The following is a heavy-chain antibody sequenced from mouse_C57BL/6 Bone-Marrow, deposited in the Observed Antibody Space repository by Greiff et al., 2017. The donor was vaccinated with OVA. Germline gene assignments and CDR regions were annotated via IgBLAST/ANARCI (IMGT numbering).Heavy chain of an antibody. CDR2: ISSGGSYT. Sequence: DVKLVESGGGLVKPGGSLKLSCAASGFTFSSYGMSWVRQTPDKRLEWVATISSGGSYTYYPDSVKGRFTISRDNAKNTLYLQMSSLKSEDTAMYYCARHDGSSSFAYWGQGTLVTVSA. V-gene: IGHV5-6*03. D-gene: IGHD1-1*01. J-gene: IGHJ3*01. CDR1: GFTFSSYG. CDR3: ARHDGSSSFAY.